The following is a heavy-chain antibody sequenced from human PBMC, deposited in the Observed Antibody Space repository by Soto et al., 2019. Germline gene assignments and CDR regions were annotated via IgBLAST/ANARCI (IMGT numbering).Heavy chain of an antibody. CDR2: INKSGGDI. D-gene: IGHD2-15*01. CDR1: GFMFDSYA. CDR3: AREDGGGPLDY. J-gene: IGHJ4*02. Sequence: MLQLESGGGLVQPGGSLILSCAASGFMFDSYAMNWVRQAPGKGLEWVAAINKSGGDIDYADSVRGRFTISRDNAKNTEALQMDSLRAEDTAIYYCAREDGGGPLDYGGQGILVTVSS. V-gene: IGHV3-23*01.